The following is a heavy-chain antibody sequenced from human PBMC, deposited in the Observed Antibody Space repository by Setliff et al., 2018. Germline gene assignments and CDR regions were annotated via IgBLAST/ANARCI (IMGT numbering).Heavy chain of an antibody. V-gene: IGHV1-18*01. D-gene: IGHD2-2*01. CDR2: ISAYTGNT. CDR1: GDTFSTYT. Sequence: ASVKVSCKASGDTFSTYTLSWVRQAPGQGLEWMGWISAYTGNTNYAQKLQGRVTMTTDSSTNTAYLELRGLTSDDTAVYYCSRLVRYCSTTSCQRTSGDDFWGLGTLVTVSS. J-gene: IGHJ4*02. CDR3: SRLVRYCSTTSCQRTSGDDF.